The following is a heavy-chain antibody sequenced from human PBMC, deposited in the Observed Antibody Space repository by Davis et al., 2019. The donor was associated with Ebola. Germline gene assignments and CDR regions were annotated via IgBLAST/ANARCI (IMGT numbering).Heavy chain of an antibody. J-gene: IGHJ4*02. CDR1: GFTFSGSA. CDR3: TSTLDGDYVDY. D-gene: IGHD4-17*01. V-gene: IGHV3-73*01. Sequence: GESLKISCAASGFTFSGSAMHWVRQASGKGLEWVGRIRSKANSYATAYAASAKGRFTISRDDSKNTAYLQMNSLKTEDTAVYYCTSTLDGDYVDYWGQGTLVTVSS. CDR2: IRSKANSYAT.